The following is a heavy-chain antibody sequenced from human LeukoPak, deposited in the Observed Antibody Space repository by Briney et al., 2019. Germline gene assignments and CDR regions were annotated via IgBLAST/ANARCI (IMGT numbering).Heavy chain of an antibody. CDR1: GYSFTNYW. CDR2: IYPGDSDT. V-gene: IGHV5-51*01. Sequence: GESLKISCKGSGYSFTNYWIGWVRQMPGKGLDWMGIIYPGDSDTRYSPSFQGQVTISADKSISTAYLQRSSLKASDTAMYYCATSRYGYNGAFDIWGQGTMVTVSS. J-gene: IGHJ3*02. D-gene: IGHD5-24*01. CDR3: ATSRYGYNGAFDI.